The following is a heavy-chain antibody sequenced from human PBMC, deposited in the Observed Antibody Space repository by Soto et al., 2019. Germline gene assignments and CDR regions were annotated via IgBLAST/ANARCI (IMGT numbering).Heavy chain of an antibody. CDR3: ARAYLGRLPRRADYYYAMDV. D-gene: IGHD1-26*01. J-gene: IGHJ6*02. V-gene: IGHV3-13*05. CDR2: LGAARDP. CDR1: GFSFRDYD. Sequence: EVQLVESGGGSVQPGESLRLSCAASGFSFRDYDMHWVRQRKGKGLEWVSALGAARDPYYVGSVKGRFSVSRDNAQNSLFLQMNTLRVDDTPVYFCARAYLGRLPRRADYYYAMDVWGRGTTVTVSS.